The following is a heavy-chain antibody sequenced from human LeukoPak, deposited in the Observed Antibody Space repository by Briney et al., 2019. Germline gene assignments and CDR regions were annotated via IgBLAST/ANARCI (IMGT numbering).Heavy chain of an antibody. CDR1: GGSISSSSYY. V-gene: IGHV4-39*01. J-gene: IGHJ3*02. D-gene: IGHD1-26*01. CDR2: IYYSGST. CDR3: ARHFGYSGSPPGAFDI. Sequence: SETLSLTCTVSGGSISSSSYYWGWIRQPPGKGLEWIGSIYYSGSTYYNPSLKSRVTISVDTSKNQFSLKLSSVTAADTAVYYCARHFGYSGSPPGAFDIWGQGTMVTVSS.